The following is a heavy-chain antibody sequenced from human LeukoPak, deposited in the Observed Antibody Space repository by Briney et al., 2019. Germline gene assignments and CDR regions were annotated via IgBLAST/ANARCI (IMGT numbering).Heavy chain of an antibody. Sequence: SETLSLTCTVSGGSISSSSYYWGWIRQPPGKGLEYIGSVYYTGNTYYNPSLKSRVTISVDTSKNQFSLKLSSVTAADTAVYYCARGAAAINPRYNWFVPWGQGTLVTVSS. D-gene: IGHD2-2*01. CDR1: GGSISSSSYY. CDR2: VYYTGNT. V-gene: IGHV4-39*07. J-gene: IGHJ5*02. CDR3: ARGAAAINPRYNWFVP.